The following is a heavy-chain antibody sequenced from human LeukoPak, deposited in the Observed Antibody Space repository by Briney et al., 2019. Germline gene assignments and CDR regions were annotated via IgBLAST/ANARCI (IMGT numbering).Heavy chain of an antibody. D-gene: IGHD3-16*01. Sequence: PSETPSLTCTVSGGSISSSSYYWGWIRQPPGKGLEWIGSIYYSGSTYYNPSLKSRVTISVDTSKNQFSLKLSSVTAADTAVYYCARLQKGGDRTYFDYWSQGTLVTVSS. J-gene: IGHJ4*02. CDR1: GGSISSSSYY. CDR2: IYYSGST. CDR3: ARLQKGGDRTYFDY. V-gene: IGHV4-39*01.